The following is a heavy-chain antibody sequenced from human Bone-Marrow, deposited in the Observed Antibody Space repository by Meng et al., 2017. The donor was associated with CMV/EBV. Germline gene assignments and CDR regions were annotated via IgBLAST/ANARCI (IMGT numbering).Heavy chain of an antibody. CDR3: ARPYDILTGGDDAFDI. J-gene: IGHJ3*02. D-gene: IGHD3-9*01. CDR2: IIPIFGTA. Sequence: SVKVSCKASGGTFSSYAISWVRQAPGQGLEWMGGIIPIFGTANYAQKFQGRVTITTDESTSTAYIELSSLRSDDTAVYYCARPYDILTGGDDAFDIWGQGKMVTVSS. V-gene: IGHV1-69*05. CDR1: GGTFSSYA.